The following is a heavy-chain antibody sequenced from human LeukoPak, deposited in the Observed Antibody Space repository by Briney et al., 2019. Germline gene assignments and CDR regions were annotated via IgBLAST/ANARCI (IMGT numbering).Heavy chain of an antibody. CDR3: AKDRYGDYEAPFHYYMDA. CDR2: INPNSGGT. V-gene: IGHV1-2*02. J-gene: IGHJ6*03. Sequence: ASVKVSCKASGYTFTGYYMHWVRQAPGQGLEWMGWINPNSGGTNYAQKFQGRVTITGDTSIDTAYMQLSRLRSDDTAVYYCAKDRYGDYEAPFHYYMDAWGRGTTVTVSS. D-gene: IGHD5-12*01. CDR1: GYTFTGYY.